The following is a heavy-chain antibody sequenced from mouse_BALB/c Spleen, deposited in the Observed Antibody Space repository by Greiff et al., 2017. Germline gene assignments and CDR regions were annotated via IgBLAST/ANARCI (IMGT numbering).Heavy chain of an antibody. Sequence: VQLQQSGPELMKPGASVKISCKASGYSFTSYYMHWVKQSHGKSLEWIGYIDPFNGGTSYNQKFKGKATLTVDKSSSTAYMHLSSLTSEDSAVYYCARSYYDYDYAMDYWGQGTSVTVSS. CDR3: ARSYYDYDYAMDY. V-gene: IGHV1S135*01. CDR2: IDPFNGGT. D-gene: IGHD2-4*01. CDR1: GYSFTSYY. J-gene: IGHJ4*01.